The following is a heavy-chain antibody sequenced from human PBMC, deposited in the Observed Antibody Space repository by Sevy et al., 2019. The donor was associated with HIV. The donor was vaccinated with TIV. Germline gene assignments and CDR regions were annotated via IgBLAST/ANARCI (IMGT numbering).Heavy chain of an antibody. CDR3: AGPIVTYNNGWSYYDY. D-gene: IGHD6-19*01. V-gene: IGHV4-39*01. Sequence: SETLSLTCTVSGASISSSGYYWGWIRQPPGKGLEWIASINYRGITFDNPSLKSRITISADISKNQFSLDLNSVTAADTAIYYCAGPIVTYNNGWSYYDYWGQGTVVTVSS. J-gene: IGHJ4*02. CDR2: INYRGIT. CDR1: GASISSSGYY.